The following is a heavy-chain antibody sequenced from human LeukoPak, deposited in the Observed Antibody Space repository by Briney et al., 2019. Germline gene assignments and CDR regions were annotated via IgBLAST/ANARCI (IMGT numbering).Heavy chain of an antibody. CDR2: IYTSGST. CDR1: GGSISSYY. D-gene: IGHD5-12*01. CDR3: ARDGRVATARRFYYYYGMDV. J-gene: IGHJ6*02. Sequence: PSETLSLTCTVSGGSISSYYWSWIRQPAGKGLEWIGRIYTSGSTNYNPSLKSRVTMSVDTSKNQFSLKLSSVTAADTAVYYCARDGRVATARRFYYYYGMDVWGQGTTVTVSS. V-gene: IGHV4-4*07.